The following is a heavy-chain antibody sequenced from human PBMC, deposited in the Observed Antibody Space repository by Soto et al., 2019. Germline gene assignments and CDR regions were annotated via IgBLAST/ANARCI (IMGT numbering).Heavy chain of an antibody. CDR2: FDPGEGET. V-gene: IGHV1-24*01. CDR3: APPVYGGNPGRAVFDI. J-gene: IGHJ3*02. CDR1: GYTRTELS. Sequence: GASVKVSGKVSGYTRTELSMHWVRQAPGKGLEWIGGFDPGEGETIYAPKFQGRVSVSEDRSTDTAYMELSSLRSEDTAVYYCAPPVYGGNPGRAVFDIWGQGTRVTV. D-gene: IGHD2-15*01.